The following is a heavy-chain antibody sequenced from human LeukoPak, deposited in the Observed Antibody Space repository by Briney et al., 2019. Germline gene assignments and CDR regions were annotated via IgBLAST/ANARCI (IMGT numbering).Heavy chain of an antibody. V-gene: IGHV3-23*01. D-gene: IGHD3-3*01. CDR3: AKPSRITIFGAPYYYYGMVV. CDR2: ISGSGGST. Sequence: GGSLRLSCAASGFTFSSYATSWVRQAPGKGLEWVSAISGSGGSTYYADSVKGRFTISRDNSKNTLYLQMNSLRAEDTAVYYCAKPSRITIFGAPYYYYGMVVWGQGTTVTVSS. CDR1: GFTFSSYA. J-gene: IGHJ6*02.